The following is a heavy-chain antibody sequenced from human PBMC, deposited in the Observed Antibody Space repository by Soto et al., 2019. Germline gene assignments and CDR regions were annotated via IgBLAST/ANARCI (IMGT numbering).Heavy chain of an antibody. CDR2: ISDDGKTQ. J-gene: IGHJ4*01. V-gene: IGHV3-30*18. CDR1: SFRFSAYG. Sequence: QVKLVEFGGAVVQSGRSLRLSCTASSFRFSAYGMHWVRQAPGKGLEWVALISDDGKTQFFTESVEGRFTISRDNSRNTLDLQMNRLRPEDTAVYYCVKGGYKTGWPPFDHWGHGTRVTVSS. D-gene: IGHD6-19*01. CDR3: VKGGYKTGWPPFDH.